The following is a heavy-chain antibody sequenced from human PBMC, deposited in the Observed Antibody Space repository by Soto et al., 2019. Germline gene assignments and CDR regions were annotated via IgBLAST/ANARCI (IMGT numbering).Heavy chain of an antibody. CDR1: GGTFSSYA. J-gene: IGHJ4*02. D-gene: IGHD5-18*01. Sequence: QVQLVQSGAEVKKPGSSVKVSCKASGGTFSSYAISWVRQAPGQGLEWMGGIIPIFGTANYAQKLQGRGTITADESTSTAYRELSSLRSEDTAVYSCARSSGYSYEMFDYWGQGTLVTVSS. V-gene: IGHV1-69*01. CDR2: IIPIFGTA. CDR3: ARSSGYSYEMFDY.